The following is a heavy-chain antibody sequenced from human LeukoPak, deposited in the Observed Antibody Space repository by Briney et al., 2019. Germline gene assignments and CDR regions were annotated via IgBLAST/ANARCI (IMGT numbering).Heavy chain of an antibody. Sequence: PGRSLRLSCAASGFTFSSYAMHWVRQAPGKGVEWVAVISYDGSNKYYADSVKGRFTISRDNAKNSLYLQMNSLRAEDTAVYYCARDRDYYDSSGYYSFDAFDIWGQGTMVTVSS. CDR1: GFTFSSYA. CDR3: ARDRDYYDSSGYYSFDAFDI. J-gene: IGHJ3*02. V-gene: IGHV3-30*04. CDR2: ISYDGSNK. D-gene: IGHD3-22*01.